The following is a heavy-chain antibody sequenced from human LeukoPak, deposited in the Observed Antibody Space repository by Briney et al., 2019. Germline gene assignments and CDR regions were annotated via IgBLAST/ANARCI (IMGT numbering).Heavy chain of an antibody. V-gene: IGHV1-69*01. CDR2: IIPIFGTA. CDR1: GGTFSSYA. CDR3: ARVVSNYYYGMDV. J-gene: IGHJ6*02. Sequence: VASVKVSWKASGGTFSSYAISWVRQAPGQGLEWMGGIIPIFGTANYAQKFQGRVTITADESTSTAYMELSSLRSEDTAVYYCARVVSNYYYGMDVWGQGTTVTVSS.